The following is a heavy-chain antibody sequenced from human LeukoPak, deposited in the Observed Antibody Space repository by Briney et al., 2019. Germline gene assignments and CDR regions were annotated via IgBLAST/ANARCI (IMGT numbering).Heavy chain of an antibody. CDR2: ISYSGST. CDR3: ARDVTAAFDY. CDR1: GDSISSSSYY. V-gene: IGHV4-39*07. Sequence: PSETLSLTCTVSGDSISSSSYYWGWIRQPPGKGLEWIGSISYSGSTYYNPSLKSRVTISVDTSKNQFSLKLSSVTAADTAVYYCARDVTAAFDYWGQGTLVTVSS. D-gene: IGHD6-13*01. J-gene: IGHJ4*02.